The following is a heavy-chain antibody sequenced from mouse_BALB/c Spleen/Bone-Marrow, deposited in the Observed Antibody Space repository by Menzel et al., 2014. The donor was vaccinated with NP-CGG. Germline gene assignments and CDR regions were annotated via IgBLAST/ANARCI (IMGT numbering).Heavy chain of an antibody. CDR1: GFTFSDYY. CDR2: ITKGGGST. J-gene: IGHJ4*01. Sequence: DVKLVESGGGLVQPGGSLKLSCATSGFTFSDYYMYWVRQTPEKRLGWVAYITKGGGSTYYPDIVKGRFTISRDNAKNTLYLQMSRLKSEDTAMYYCARQLAYAMDYWGQGTSVTVSS. CDR3: ARQLAYAMDY. D-gene: IGHD4-1*01. V-gene: IGHV5-12*02.